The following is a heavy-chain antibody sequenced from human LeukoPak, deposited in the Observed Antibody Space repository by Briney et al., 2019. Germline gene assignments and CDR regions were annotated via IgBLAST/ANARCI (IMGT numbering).Heavy chain of an antibody. CDR1: GFTFRNYW. CDR3: ARVTAVAGFDC. CDR2: IKQDGGDK. V-gene: IGHV3-7*03. J-gene: IGHJ4*02. D-gene: IGHD6-19*01. Sequence: GGSLRLSCAVSGFTFRNYWMAWVRQAPGKGLEWVANIKQDGGDKYYVDSVKGRFTISKDNAKNSLYLQMNSLRPEDTAVYYCARVTAVAGFDCWGQGTRVSVS.